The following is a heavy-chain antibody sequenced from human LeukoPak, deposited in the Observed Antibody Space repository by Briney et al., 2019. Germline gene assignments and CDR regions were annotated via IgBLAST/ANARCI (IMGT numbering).Heavy chain of an antibody. J-gene: IGHJ6*02. CDR2: VYYSGST. V-gene: IGHV4-59*08. CDR1: GGSISSYY. D-gene: IGHD6-25*01. CDR3: AGSADHYYGMDV. Sequence: PSETLSLTCTVSGGSISSYYWSWIRQPPGKGLEWIGYVYYSGSTNYNPSLKSRVTISVDTSKNQFSLKLSSVTAADTAVYYCAGSADHYYGMDVWGQGTTVTVSS.